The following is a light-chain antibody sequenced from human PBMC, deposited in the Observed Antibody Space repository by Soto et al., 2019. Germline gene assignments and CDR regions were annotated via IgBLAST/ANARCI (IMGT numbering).Light chain of an antibody. CDR3: QQTNNFPYT. J-gene: IGKJ2*01. CDR1: HVISSW. CDR2: AAS. V-gene: IGKV1-12*01. Sequence: DIQMTQSPSSVSASVGDRVTITCRASHVISSWLAWYQQKPGKAPKLLIYAASRLQSGVPSRFSGSESGADFTLTISSLQPEDVATYYCQQTNNFPYTFGRGTKLEIK.